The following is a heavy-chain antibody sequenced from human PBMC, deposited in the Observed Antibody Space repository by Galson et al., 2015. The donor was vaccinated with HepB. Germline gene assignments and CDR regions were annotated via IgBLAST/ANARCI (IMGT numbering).Heavy chain of an antibody. J-gene: IGHJ6*02. V-gene: IGHV3-53*01. CDR2: IYRGGTT. Sequence: VRQAPGKGLEWVSVIYRGGTTYYAESVMGRFTISRDNSKNTVYLQMNSLRDEDTALYYCARGGLEGNNGAYGMDVWGQGTTVIVFS. CDR3: ARGGLEGNNGAYGMDV. D-gene: IGHD2-8*01.